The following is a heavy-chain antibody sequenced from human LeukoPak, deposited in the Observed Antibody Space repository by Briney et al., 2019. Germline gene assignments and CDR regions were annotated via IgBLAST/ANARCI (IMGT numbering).Heavy chain of an antibody. V-gene: IGHV3-30*01. Sequence: PGGSLRLSCAASGFTLSSYAMHWVRQAPGKGLEWVAVISYDGRNKYYADSVKGRFTISRDNSKNTPYLQMNCLRAEDTAVYYCARVGEAKVGATTGEFDYWGQGTLVTVSS. CDR1: GFTLSSYA. J-gene: IGHJ4*02. CDR2: ISYDGRNK. D-gene: IGHD1-26*01. CDR3: ARVGEAKVGATTGEFDY.